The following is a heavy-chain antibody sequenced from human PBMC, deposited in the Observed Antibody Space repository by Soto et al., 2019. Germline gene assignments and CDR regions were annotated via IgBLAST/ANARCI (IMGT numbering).Heavy chain of an antibody. J-gene: IGHJ4*02. Sequence: QVQLVESGGGVVQPGRSLRLSCAASGFTFSSYAMHWVRQAPGKGLEWVAVISSDGSYKYYADSVKGRFTISRDNSKNTLYLQMNSLRAEDTAVYNCARDGTVGAHYTYFDFWGQGTLVTVSS. CDR1: GFTFSSYA. V-gene: IGHV3-30*03. CDR2: ISSDGSYK. D-gene: IGHD1-26*01. CDR3: ARDGTVGAHYTYFDF.